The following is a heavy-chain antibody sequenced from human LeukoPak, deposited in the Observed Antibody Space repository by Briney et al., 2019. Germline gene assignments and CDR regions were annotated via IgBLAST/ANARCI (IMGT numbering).Heavy chain of an antibody. Sequence: NPSETLSLTCTVSGGSISSYYWSWIRQPPGKGLEWIGYIYYSGSTNYNPSLKSRVTISVNTSKNQFSLKLSSVTAADTAVYYCARLTYSSSWYEAGYWGQGTLVTVSS. CDR2: IYYSGST. J-gene: IGHJ4*02. V-gene: IGHV4-59*08. CDR3: ARLTYSSSWYEAGY. CDR1: GGSISSYY. D-gene: IGHD6-13*01.